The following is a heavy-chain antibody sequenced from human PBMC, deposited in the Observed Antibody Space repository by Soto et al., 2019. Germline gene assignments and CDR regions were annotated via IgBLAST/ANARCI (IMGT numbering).Heavy chain of an antibody. Sequence: EVQLLESGGGLVQPGGSLRLSCAASGFTFSTYSMAWVRQAPGRGPEWVSGIFQDGRTHYADSVKGRFNISRDNSRSSVYLQMITLRGEDTAIYYCAKDLRPDGVWDFDYWGQGTLVTVSS. D-gene: IGHD4-17*01. CDR1: GFTFSTYS. J-gene: IGHJ4*02. CDR3: AKDLRPDGVWDFDY. V-gene: IGHV3-23*01. CDR2: IFQDGRT.